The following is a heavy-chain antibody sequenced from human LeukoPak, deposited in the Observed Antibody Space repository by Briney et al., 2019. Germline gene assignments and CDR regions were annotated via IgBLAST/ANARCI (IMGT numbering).Heavy chain of an antibody. CDR3: AKRGEPGIAAAGTDY. CDR2: ISGSGGST. Sequence: PGGSLRLSCAASGFTFSSYAMSWVRQAPGKGLEWVSAISGSGGSTYYADSVKGRFTISRDNSKNTLYLQMNSLRAEDTAVYYCAKRGEPGIAAAGTDYWGQGTLVTVSS. V-gene: IGHV3-23*01. CDR1: GFTFSSYA. J-gene: IGHJ4*02. D-gene: IGHD6-13*01.